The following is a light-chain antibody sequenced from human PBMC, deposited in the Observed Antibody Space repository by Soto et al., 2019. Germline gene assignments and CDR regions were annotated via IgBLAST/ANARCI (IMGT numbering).Light chain of an antibody. CDR2: EVS. V-gene: IGLV2-14*01. J-gene: IGLJ2*01. Sequence: QSVLTQPASVSGSPGQSITISCTGTSRDIGGYNYVSWHQQHPDKAPKVIITEVSTRPSGVSHRFAGSKSGNTAFLTISGHPAEDAADYYCSSYVSSSTFVVFGGGTKLTVL. CDR3: SSYVSSSTFVV. CDR1: SRDIGGYNY.